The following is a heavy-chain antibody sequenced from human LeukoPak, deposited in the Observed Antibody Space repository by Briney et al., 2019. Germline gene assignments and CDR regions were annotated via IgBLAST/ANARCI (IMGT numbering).Heavy chain of an antibody. CDR2: ISVYNGNT. V-gene: IGHV1-18*01. CDR1: GYTFTSFG. CDR3: ARSPPYYDGSGYQSSRYFDY. Sequence: GASVKVSCQASGYTFTSFGISWVRQAPGQGLEWMGWISVYNGNTNYAQKLQGRVTMTTDTSTTTAYMELRSLRSDDTAVYYCARSPPYYDGSGYQSSRYFDYWGQGTLVTVSS. D-gene: IGHD3-22*01. J-gene: IGHJ4*02.